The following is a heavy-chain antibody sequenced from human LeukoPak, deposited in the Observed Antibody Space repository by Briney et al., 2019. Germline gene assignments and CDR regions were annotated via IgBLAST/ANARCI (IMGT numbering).Heavy chain of an antibody. J-gene: IGHJ4*02. D-gene: IGHD3-16*01. Sequence: GGSLRLSCAASGFTFSSYWMHWVRQAPGKGLEWVSGINWNGGSTGYADSVKGRFTISRDNAKNSLYLQMNSLRAEDTALYYCARDGSASPGGGYFDYWGQGTLVTVSS. CDR2: INWNGGST. V-gene: IGHV3-20*04. CDR3: ARDGSASPGGGYFDY. CDR1: GFTFSSYW.